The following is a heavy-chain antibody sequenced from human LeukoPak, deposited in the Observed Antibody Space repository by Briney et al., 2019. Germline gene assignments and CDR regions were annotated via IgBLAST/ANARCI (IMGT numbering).Heavy chain of an antibody. Sequence: GGSLRLSCVASGITFSSYSMNWVRQAPGKGLEWVSFISSSSSHIYDADSVKGRFTISRDNAKKSLYLQMNSLRVDDTAVYYCAVFGEAASSDYYYYMDVWGKGTTVTISS. V-gene: IGHV3-21*04. D-gene: IGHD2-21*01. CDR2: ISSSSSHI. CDR1: GITFSSYS. CDR3: AVFGEAASSDYYYYMDV. J-gene: IGHJ6*03.